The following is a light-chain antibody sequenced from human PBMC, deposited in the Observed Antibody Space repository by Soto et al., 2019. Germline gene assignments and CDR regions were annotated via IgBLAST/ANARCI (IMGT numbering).Light chain of an antibody. CDR3: QQFNNWPPWT. CDR1: QSVSSSY. J-gene: IGKJ1*01. Sequence: EIVLPQSPGTLSLSAGERATLSCRIIQSVSSSYLAWYQQKPGQAPRLLIYGASSRATGIPDRFSGSGSGTEFTLTISSLQSEDLAVYYCQQFNNWPPWTFGQGTKVDIK. V-gene: IGKV3-20*01. CDR2: GAS.